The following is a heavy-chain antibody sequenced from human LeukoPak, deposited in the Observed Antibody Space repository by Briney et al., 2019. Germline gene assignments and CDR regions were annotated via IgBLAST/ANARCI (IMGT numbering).Heavy chain of an antibody. D-gene: IGHD2-21*01. Sequence: GGSLRLSCAASGFTFSSYPMNWVRQAPGKGLEYVSGISSNGGSTYYANSVKGRFTISRDNSKNTLHLQMGRLRAEDMAVYYCARDWARGIAKDYWGQGTLVTVSS. CDR1: GFTFSSYP. V-gene: IGHV3-64*01. CDR3: ARDWARGIAKDY. J-gene: IGHJ4*02. CDR2: ISSNGGST.